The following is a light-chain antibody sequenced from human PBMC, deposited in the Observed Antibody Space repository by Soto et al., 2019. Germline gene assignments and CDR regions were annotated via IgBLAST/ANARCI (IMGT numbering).Light chain of an antibody. CDR2: GAN. CDR1: TGAVTSGNY. Sequence: QTVVTQEPSLTVSPGGTVTLTCASSTGAVTSGNYPNWFQQKPGQAPRTLIYGANNKHSWTPARFSGSLLGGKAALTLSGVQPEDEADYYCLLWYSAAGAWVFGGGTKLTVL. CDR3: LLWYSAAGAWV. V-gene: IGLV7-43*01. J-gene: IGLJ3*02.